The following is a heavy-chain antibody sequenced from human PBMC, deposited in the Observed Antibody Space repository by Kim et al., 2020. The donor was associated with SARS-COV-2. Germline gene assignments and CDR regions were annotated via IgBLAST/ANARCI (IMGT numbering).Heavy chain of an antibody. V-gene: IGHV7-4-1*02. CDR1: GYTFTSYA. Sequence: ASVKVSCKASGYTFTSYAMNWVRQAPGQGLEWMGWINTNTGNPTYAQGFTGRFVFSLDTSVSTAYLQISSLKAEDTAVYYCARGDVLRYFDWTSYYYYGMDVWGQGTTVTVSS. J-gene: IGHJ6*02. D-gene: IGHD3-9*01. CDR3: ARGDVLRYFDWTSYYYYGMDV. CDR2: INTNTGNP.